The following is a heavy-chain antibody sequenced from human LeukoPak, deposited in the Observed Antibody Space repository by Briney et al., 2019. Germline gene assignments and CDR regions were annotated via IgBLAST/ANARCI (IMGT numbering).Heavy chain of an antibody. CDR1: GYTFTGYY. J-gene: IGHJ2*01. D-gene: IGHD4-17*01. V-gene: IGHV1-2*02. Sequence: ASVKVSCKASGYTFTGYYMHWVRQAPGQGLEWMGWINPNSSGTNYAQKFQGRVTMTRDTSISTAFMELSRLTSDDTAVYYCARGLLAGDYVNWYFDLWGRGTLVTVSS. CDR2: INPNSSGT. CDR3: ARGLLAGDYVNWYFDL.